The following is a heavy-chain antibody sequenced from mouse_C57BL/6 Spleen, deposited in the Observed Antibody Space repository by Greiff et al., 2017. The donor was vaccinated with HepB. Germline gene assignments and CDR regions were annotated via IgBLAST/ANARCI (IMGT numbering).Heavy chain of an antibody. CDR1: GFTFSSYA. J-gene: IGHJ2*01. CDR2: ISDGGSYT. Sequence: EVQVVESGGGLVKPGGSLKLSCAASGFTFSSYAMSWVRQTPEKTLEWVATISDGGSYTYYPDNVKGRFNISRDNAKNNLYLQLSQLKSEDTAMYYCARPSNWDVYYVDYWGQGTTLTVSS. V-gene: IGHV5-4*01. CDR3: ARPSNWDVYYVDY. D-gene: IGHD4-1*01.